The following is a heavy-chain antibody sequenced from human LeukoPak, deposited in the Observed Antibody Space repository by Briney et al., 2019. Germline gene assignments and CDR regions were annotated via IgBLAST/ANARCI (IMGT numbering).Heavy chain of an antibody. CDR1: GGSISSYY. J-gene: IGHJ5*02. D-gene: IGHD2-2*01. CDR2: IYTSGST. Sequence: SETLSLTCTVAGGSISSYYWSWIRQPAGKGLEWIGRIYTSGSTNYNPSLKSRVTMSVDTSKNQFSLKLSSVTAADTAVYYCARGEYQQRPNWFDPWGQGTLVTVSS. V-gene: IGHV4-4*07. CDR3: ARGEYQQRPNWFDP.